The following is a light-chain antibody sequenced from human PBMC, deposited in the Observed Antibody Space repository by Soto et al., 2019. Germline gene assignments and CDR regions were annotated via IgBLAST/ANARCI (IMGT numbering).Light chain of an antibody. V-gene: IGLV2-18*01. CDR2: EAS. CDR3: SLYTSENTYV. J-gene: IGLJ1*01. CDR1: STDFVSYNR. Sequence: QSALTQPPSVSGSPGQSVTISCTGTSTDFVSYNRVSWYQQPPGTAPKLIIYEASNRPSGVPDRFSGSKSGNTASLTISGLQAAGEADYYCSLYTSENTYVFGTGTKV.